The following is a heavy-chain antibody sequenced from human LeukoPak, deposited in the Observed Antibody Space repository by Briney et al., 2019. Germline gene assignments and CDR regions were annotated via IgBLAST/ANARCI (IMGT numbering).Heavy chain of an antibody. D-gene: IGHD2-21*02. CDR3: AGPPAYCGGDCYPL. V-gene: IGHV4-4*02. CDR1: GASISSNTW. Sequence: SETLSLTCAVSGASISSNTWWSWVRQPPGKGLEWTGEIFHSGSTNYNPSLESRLTISMDKSKNHFSLKLSSVTAADTAVYYCAGPPAYCGGDCYPLWGQGTLVTVSS. J-gene: IGHJ4*02. CDR2: IFHSGST.